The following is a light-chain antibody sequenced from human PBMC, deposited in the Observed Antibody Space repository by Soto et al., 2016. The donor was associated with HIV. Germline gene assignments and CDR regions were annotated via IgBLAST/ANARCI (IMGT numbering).Light chain of an antibody. CDR3: QQYYSYPWT. J-gene: IGKJ1*01. V-gene: IGKV1-8*01. CDR1: EGISSY. CDR2: DAS. Sequence: AIRMTQSPSSLSASTGDRVTITCRASEGISSYLAWHQQKPGKAPQLLIYDASTLKSGVPSRFSGSGSGTDLTLTIRGLQSEDFATYYRQQYYSYPWTFGQGTKVEMK.